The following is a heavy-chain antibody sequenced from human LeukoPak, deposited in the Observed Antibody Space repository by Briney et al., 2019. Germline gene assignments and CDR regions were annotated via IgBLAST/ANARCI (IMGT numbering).Heavy chain of an antibody. CDR3: ARGRMRYSSSWYSIDY. J-gene: IGHJ4*02. D-gene: IGHD6-13*01. CDR2: INPNSGGT. Sequence: ASVEVSCKASGYTFTGYYMHWVRQAPGQGLEWMGWINPNSGGTNYAQKFQGWVTMTRDTSISTAYMELSRLRSDDTAVYYCARGRMRYSSSWYSIDYWGQGTLVTVSS. CDR1: GYTFTGYY. V-gene: IGHV1-2*04.